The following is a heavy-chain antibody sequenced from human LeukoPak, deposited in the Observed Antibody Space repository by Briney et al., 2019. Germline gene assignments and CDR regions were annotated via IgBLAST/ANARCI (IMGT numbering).Heavy chain of an antibody. Sequence: GSLRLSCAASGFTFSSYAMSWVRQPPGKGLEWIGSIYYTGSTYYNSSLKSRVTISVDTSKNQFSLNLTSVTASDTAVYYCAGERGPYYHYFDYWGQGTLVTVSS. V-gene: IGHV4-39*02. D-gene: IGHD1-26*01. CDR1: GFTFSSYA. J-gene: IGHJ4*02. CDR3: AGERGPYYHYFDY. CDR2: IYYTGST.